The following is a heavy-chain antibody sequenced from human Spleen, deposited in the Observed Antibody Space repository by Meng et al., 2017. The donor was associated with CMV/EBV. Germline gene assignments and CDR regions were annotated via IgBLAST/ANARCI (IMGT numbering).Heavy chain of an antibody. CDR2: IRFDGSYK. V-gene: IGHV3-30*02. CDR1: GFTFSNYG. D-gene: IGHD6-13*01. Sequence: GESLKISCTASGFTFSNYGMHWGRQAPGRGFEWVAFIRFDGSYKHYTESMKGRFTISRDNAKNSLFLQMNSLRAEDTAVYYCARVAAAGRGMDVWGQGTTVTVSS. J-gene: IGHJ6*02. CDR3: ARVAAAGRGMDV.